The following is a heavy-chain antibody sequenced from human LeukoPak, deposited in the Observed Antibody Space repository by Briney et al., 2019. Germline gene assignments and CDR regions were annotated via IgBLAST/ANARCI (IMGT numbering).Heavy chain of an antibody. D-gene: IGHD5-12*01. CDR1: GGSFSGYY. Sequence: PSETLSLTCAVYGGSFSGYYWSWIGQPPGKRLEWIGEINHSGSTNYNPSLKSRVTISVDTSKNQFSLKLSSVTAADTAVYYCARGYESAIYYYMDVWGKGTKVTVSS. J-gene: IGHJ6*03. CDR2: INHSGST. CDR3: ARGYESAIYYYMDV. V-gene: IGHV4-34*01.